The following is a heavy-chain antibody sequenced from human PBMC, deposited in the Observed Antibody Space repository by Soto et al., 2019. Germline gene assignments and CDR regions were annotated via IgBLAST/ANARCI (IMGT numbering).Heavy chain of an antibody. J-gene: IGHJ4*02. V-gene: IGHV4-39*01. Sequence: PSETLSLTCTVSGDAVSSNTYYWGWIRQPPGKGLEWIGGIYYNGNTYYNPSLKSRVTMSVDTSKNQFSLKLSSVTAADTAVYYWASENSSGSCCDYWGQGTLVTVSS. CDR2: IYYNGNT. CDR3: ASENSSGSCCDY. D-gene: IGHD3-22*01. CDR1: GDAVSSNTYY.